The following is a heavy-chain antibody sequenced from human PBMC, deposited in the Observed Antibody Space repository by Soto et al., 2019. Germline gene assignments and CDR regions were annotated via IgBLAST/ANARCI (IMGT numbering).Heavy chain of an antibody. CDR3: ARGRGYSGDDHYYYFDMDV. CDR1: GGTFNNYP. V-gene: IGHV1-69*13. D-gene: IGHD5-12*01. J-gene: IGHJ6*02. Sequence: SVKVSCKASGGTFNNYPITWVRQAPGEGLEWMGGSIPIFGTANYAQKFQGRVTISVDESTSTAYMELSSLRSEDTAVYYCARGRGYSGDDHYYYFDMDVWGQGTTVTV. CDR2: SIPIFGTA.